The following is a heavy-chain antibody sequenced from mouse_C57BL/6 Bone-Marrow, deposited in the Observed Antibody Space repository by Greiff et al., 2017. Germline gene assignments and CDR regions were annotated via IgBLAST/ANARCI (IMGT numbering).Heavy chain of an antibody. J-gene: IGHJ4*01. V-gene: IGHV7-3*01. Sequence: EVQLVESGGGLVQPGGSLSLSCAASGFTFSDYYMSWVRQPPGKALEWLGFIRNKANGYTTEYSASVKGRFTISRDNSQSILYLQMNALRAEDSATYYCARYKGGYYAMDYWGQGTSVTVSS. CDR2: IRNKANGYTT. CDR1: GFTFSDYY. CDR3: ARYKGGYYAMDY.